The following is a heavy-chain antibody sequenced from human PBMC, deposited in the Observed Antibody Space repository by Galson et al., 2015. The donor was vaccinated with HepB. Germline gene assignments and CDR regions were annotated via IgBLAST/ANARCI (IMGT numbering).Heavy chain of an antibody. V-gene: IGHV3-23*01. J-gene: IGHJ4*02. CDR3: AKDSGDDDGGYPDS. Sequence: SLRLSCAASGFAFSDHAMSWVRQAPGKGLEWVSALTESGSGTYYVDSAKGRFTISRDNSKETLYLLMNNLRAEDTALYFCAKDSGDDDGGYPDSWGQGTLVTVSS. CDR2: LTESGSGT. D-gene: IGHD5-12*01. CDR1: GFAFSDHA.